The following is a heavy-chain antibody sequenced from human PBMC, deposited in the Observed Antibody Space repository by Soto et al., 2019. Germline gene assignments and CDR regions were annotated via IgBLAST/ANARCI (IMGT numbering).Heavy chain of an antibody. D-gene: IGHD6-6*01. V-gene: IGHV1-8*01. J-gene: IGHJ5*02. CDR2: MNTNTNTT. CDR3: AREVVETSSLWLDP. Sequence: SXKVSFKASGYTXTNNDINLVRQAPGQGLEWIGWMNTNTNTTDYAEVFEGRVSLTWDTSISKAYMQLNRLKIDDTAVYYCAREVVETSSLWLDPWGQGTLVTVSP. CDR1: GYTXTNND.